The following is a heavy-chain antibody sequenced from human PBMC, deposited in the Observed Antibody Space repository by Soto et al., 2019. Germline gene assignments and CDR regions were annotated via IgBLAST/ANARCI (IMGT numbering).Heavy chain of an antibody. CDR2: IYHSGST. V-gene: IGHV4-38-2*01. CDR3: ASDPWGYYYGMDV. J-gene: IGHJ6*02. Sequence: SETLSLTCAVSGYSISSGYYWGWIRQPPGKGLEWIGSIYHSGSTYYNPSLKSRVTISVDTSKNQFSLKLSSVTAADTAVYYCASDPWGYYYGMDVWGQGTTVTVSS. D-gene: IGHD7-27*01. CDR1: GYSISSGYY.